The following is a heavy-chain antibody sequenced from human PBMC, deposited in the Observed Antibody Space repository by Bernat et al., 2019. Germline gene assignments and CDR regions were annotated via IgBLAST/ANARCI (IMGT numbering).Heavy chain of an antibody. CDR2: IKSKTDGGTT. V-gene: IGHV3-15*07. Sequence: EVHLVESGGGLVKPGGSLRLSCADSAFSFSNAWMNWVRQAPGKGLEWVGRIKSKTDGGTTDYAAPVKGRFTISRDDSKNTLYLQMNSLKTEDTAVYYCTSRIAAQYYGMDVWGQGTTVTVSS. D-gene: IGHD6-13*01. CDR1: AFSFSNAW. CDR3: TSRIAAQYYGMDV. J-gene: IGHJ6*02.